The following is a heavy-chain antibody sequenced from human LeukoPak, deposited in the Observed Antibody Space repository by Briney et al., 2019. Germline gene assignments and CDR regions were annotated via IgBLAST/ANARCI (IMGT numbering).Heavy chain of an antibody. V-gene: IGHV4-31*03. CDR3: ARVGIAAAETLDY. CDR2: IYYSGST. Sequence: SETLSLTCTVSGGSISSGGYYWSWIRQHPGKGLEWIGYIYYSGSTYYNPSLKSRVTISVDTSKNQFSLKLSSVTAADTAVYYCARVGIAAAETLDYWGQGTLVTVSS. J-gene: IGHJ4*02. D-gene: IGHD6-13*01. CDR1: GGSISSGGYY.